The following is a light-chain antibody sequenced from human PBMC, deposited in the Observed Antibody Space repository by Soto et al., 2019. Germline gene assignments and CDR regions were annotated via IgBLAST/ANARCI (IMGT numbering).Light chain of an antibody. J-gene: IGLJ1*01. CDR1: SIDVGGYNY. V-gene: IGLV2-14*01. Sequence: QSVLTQPASVSGSPGQSITISCTGTSIDVGGYNYVSWYQQHPGKAPKLMIYDVSNRPSGVSNRFSGSKSGNTASLTISGLQAEDEADYYCSSYTSSSTRLYVFGTGTKLTVL. CDR3: SSYTSSSTRLYV. CDR2: DVS.